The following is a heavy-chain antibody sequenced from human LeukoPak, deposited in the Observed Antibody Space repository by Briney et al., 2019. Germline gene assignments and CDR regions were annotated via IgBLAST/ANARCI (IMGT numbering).Heavy chain of an antibody. CDR1: GGSISSSTYY. Sequence: PSETLSLTCTVSGGSISSSTYYWGWIRQHPGKGLEWIGNIFYSGSTYYHPSLKSRVTISVDTSKNQFSLKLSSVTAADTAVYYCARLGPGYSSTWSNDAFAIWGQGTVVTVSS. CDR2: IFYSGST. J-gene: IGHJ3*02. V-gene: IGHV4-39*01. CDR3: ARLGPGYSSTWSNDAFAI. D-gene: IGHD6-13*01.